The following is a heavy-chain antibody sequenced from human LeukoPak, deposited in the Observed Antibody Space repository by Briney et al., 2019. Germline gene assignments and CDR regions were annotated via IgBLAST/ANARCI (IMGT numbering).Heavy chain of an antibody. D-gene: IGHD5-18*01. CDR2: ISSSSSYI. J-gene: IGHJ3*02. Sequence: PGGSLRLSCAASGFTVSSNYMSWVRQAPGKGLEWVSSISSSSSYIYYADSVKGRFTISRDNAKNSLYLQMSSLRAEDTAVYYCARSCRGYRFGSAFDIWGQGTMVAVSS. V-gene: IGHV3-21*01. CDR1: GFTVSSNY. CDR3: ARSCRGYRFGSAFDI.